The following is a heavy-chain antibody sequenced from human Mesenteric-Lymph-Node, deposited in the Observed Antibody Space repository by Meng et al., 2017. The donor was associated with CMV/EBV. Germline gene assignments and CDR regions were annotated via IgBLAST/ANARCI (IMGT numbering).Heavy chain of an antibody. CDR2: IFHDGTT. J-gene: IGHJ3*02. D-gene: IGHD3/OR15-3a*01. V-gene: IGHV4-4*02. CDR3: ARVDWGAFDI. CDR1: GGSISSNW. Sequence: LTCAVSGGSISSNWWSWVRQPPGRGLEWIGEIFHDGTTNYNPSLKSRVTILIDKSKNQFSLKLSSATAADTAVYYCARVDWGAFDIWGQGTLVTVSS.